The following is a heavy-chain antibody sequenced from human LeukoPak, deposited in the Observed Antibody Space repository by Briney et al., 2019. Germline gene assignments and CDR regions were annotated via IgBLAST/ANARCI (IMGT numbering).Heavy chain of an antibody. J-gene: IGHJ4*02. D-gene: IGHD6-19*01. CDR3: VRGGIQVSGIDEIDY. Sequence: PGGSLRLSCAASGFTFRSYDMHWVRPVTGKGLEWVSAVAISGDTYYAGSLKGRFTISRENAKNSLYRQMTSLTAGETAVYYCVRGGIQVSGIDEIDYWGRGTLVTVSS. CDR1: GFTFRSYD. V-gene: IGHV3-13*01. CDR2: VAISGDT.